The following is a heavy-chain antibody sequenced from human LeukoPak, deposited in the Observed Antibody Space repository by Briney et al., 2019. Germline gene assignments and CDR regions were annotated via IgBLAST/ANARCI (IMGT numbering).Heavy chain of an antibody. Sequence: GESLKISCKGSGYTFTTFWIGWVRQMPGKGLEWIGLRNPADSDTRYSPSFQGQVTISVDKSISTAYLEWSSLKASDTAMYYCARHVSSSRVAYDVWGQGTMVTVSS. CDR1: GYTFTTFW. CDR3: ARHVSSSRVAYDV. V-gene: IGHV5-51*01. J-gene: IGHJ3*01. D-gene: IGHD2-2*01. CDR2: RNPADSDT.